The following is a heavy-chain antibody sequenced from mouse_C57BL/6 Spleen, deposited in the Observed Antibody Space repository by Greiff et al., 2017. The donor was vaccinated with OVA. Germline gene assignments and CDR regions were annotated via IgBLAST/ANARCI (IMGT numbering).Heavy chain of an antibody. D-gene: IGHD1-1*01. Sequence: QVQLQQSGAELARPGASVKLSCKASGYTFTSYGISWVKQRTGQGLEWIGEIYPRSGNTYYNEKFKGKATLTADKSSSTAYMELRSLTSEDSAVYFCARRITTVVEKDWYFDVWGTGTTVTVSS. CDR3: ARRITTVVEKDWYFDV. J-gene: IGHJ1*03. CDR2: IYPRSGNT. CDR1: GYTFTSYG. V-gene: IGHV1-81*01.